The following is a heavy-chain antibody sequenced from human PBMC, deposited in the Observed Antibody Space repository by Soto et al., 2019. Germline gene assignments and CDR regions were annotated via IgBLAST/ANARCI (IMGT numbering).Heavy chain of an antibody. J-gene: IGHJ5*02. D-gene: IGHD2-15*01. CDR3: VRERISP. CDR1: GFTFETSW. Sequence: EVQLVESGGGLVQPGGSLRLSCAASGFTFETSWMTWVRQAPGKGLEWVANIKQDGSEKYYVDSVKGRFTISRDNAKNTLYLQMNSLRVEDTAEYFCVRERISPWGQGTLVTVSS. V-gene: IGHV3-7*01. CDR2: IKQDGSEK.